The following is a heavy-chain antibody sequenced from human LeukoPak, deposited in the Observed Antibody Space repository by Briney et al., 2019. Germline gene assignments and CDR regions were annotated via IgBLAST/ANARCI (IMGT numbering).Heavy chain of an antibody. Sequence: GGSLRLSCAASEFTFSSYSMNWVRQAPGKGLEWVSSISSSSSYIYYADSVKGRFTISRDNAKNSLYLQMNSLRAEDTAVYYCVRYSGYDESNIDYWGQGTLVTVSS. J-gene: IGHJ4*02. D-gene: IGHD5-12*01. V-gene: IGHV3-21*01. CDR3: VRYSGYDESNIDY. CDR2: ISSSSSYI. CDR1: EFTFSSYS.